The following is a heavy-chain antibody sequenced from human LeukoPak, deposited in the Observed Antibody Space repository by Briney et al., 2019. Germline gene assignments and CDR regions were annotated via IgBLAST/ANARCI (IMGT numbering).Heavy chain of an antibody. CDR2: IYTSGST. J-gene: IGHJ4*02. CDR3: ARDYYDSSGHFPFDY. V-gene: IGHV4-4*07. Sequence: PSETLSLTCTVSGGSISSYYWNWIRQPAAKGLEWIGRIYTSGSTNYNPSLKSRVTMSLDTSKNQFSLKLSSVTAADTAVYYCARDYYDSSGHFPFDYWGQGTLVTVSS. D-gene: IGHD3-22*01. CDR1: GGSISSYY.